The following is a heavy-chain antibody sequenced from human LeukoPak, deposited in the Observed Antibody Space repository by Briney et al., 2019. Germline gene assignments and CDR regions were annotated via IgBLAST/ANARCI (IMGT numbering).Heavy chain of an antibody. V-gene: IGHV4-61*02. CDR1: GDSISSGDYC. D-gene: IGHD3-10*01. Sequence: SETLSLTCTVSGDSISSGDYCYHWLRQPAGEGLQWIGRIHTSGTTNYNPPLKSRVTISLDTSKNQFSLNSNSVTAADTAIYCCARGKGGSGSYMDDAFDIWGQGTMVTVSS. CDR2: IHTSGTT. CDR3: ARGKGGSGSYMDDAFDI. J-gene: IGHJ3*02.